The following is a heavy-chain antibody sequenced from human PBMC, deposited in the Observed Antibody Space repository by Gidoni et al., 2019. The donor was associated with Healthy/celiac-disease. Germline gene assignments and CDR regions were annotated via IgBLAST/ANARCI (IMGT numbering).Heavy chain of an antibody. Sequence: QVQLVQSGAEVKKPGSSVQVSCTPSGGTFSSYTISWVRQAPGQGLEWMGRLIPILGKAKYAQKFKGRVTITADKSTSTADMELSNLRSEDTAVYYWSGGGNFDYWGQGTLVTVSS. CDR2: LIPILGKA. CDR1: GGTFSSYT. D-gene: IGHD3-10*01. J-gene: IGHJ4*02. CDR3: SGGGNFDY. V-gene: IGHV1-69*02.